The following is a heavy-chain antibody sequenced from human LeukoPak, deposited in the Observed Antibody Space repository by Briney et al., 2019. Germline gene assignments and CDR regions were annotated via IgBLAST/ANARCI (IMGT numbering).Heavy chain of an antibody. CDR1: GFTVSSNY. CDR2: IYSGGST. J-gene: IGHJ4*02. Sequence: GGSLRLSCAASGFTVSSNYMSWVRQAPGTGLEWVSVIYSGGSTYYADSVKGRFTISRDNSKNTLYLQMNSLRAEDTAVYYCARAGVHSSSRHFDYWGQGTLVTVSS. CDR3: ARAGVHSSSRHFDY. D-gene: IGHD6-6*01. V-gene: IGHV3-66*02.